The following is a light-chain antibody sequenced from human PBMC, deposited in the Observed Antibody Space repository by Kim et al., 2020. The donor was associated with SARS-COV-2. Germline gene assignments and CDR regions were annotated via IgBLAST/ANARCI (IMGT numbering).Light chain of an antibody. V-gene: IGLV2-11*01. CDR2: DVN. Sequence: QSVLTQPRSVSGSPGQSVTISCTGTSSSVGDYDLVSWYQQHPGKAPKLLIYDVNMRPSGVPERFSGSKSGYTASLTIYGLQAEDEADYYCCSYAGTFTWVFGGGTALTVL. J-gene: IGLJ3*02. CDR1: SSSVGDYDL. CDR3: CSYAGTFTWV.